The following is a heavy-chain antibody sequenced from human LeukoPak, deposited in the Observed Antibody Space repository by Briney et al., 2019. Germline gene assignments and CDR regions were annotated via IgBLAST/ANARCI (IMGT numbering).Heavy chain of an antibody. D-gene: IGHD3-10*01. Sequence: GGSLRLSCSASGFTFTSYAMHWVRQAPGKGLEYVSAISSDGDSTYYADSVKGRFTISRDNSKNTLYLQMSSLRAEDTAIYYCVRRTGSGTYYDYWGQGTLVTVSS. J-gene: IGHJ4*02. CDR1: GFTFTSYA. CDR2: ISSDGDST. CDR3: VRRTGSGTYYDY. V-gene: IGHV3-64D*06.